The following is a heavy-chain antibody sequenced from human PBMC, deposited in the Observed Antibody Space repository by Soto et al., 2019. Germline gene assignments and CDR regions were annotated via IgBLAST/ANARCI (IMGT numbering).Heavy chain of an antibody. CDR3: ARESPQLVPFCYMDV. D-gene: IGHD6-13*01. Sequence: GGSLRLSCAASGFTFSSYWMSWVRQAPGKGLEWVANIKQDGSEKYYVDSVKGRFTISRDNAKNSLYLQMNSLRAEDTAVYYCARESPQLVPFCYMDVWGKGTTVTVSS. V-gene: IGHV3-7*01. CDR1: GFTFSSYW. J-gene: IGHJ6*03. CDR2: IKQDGSEK.